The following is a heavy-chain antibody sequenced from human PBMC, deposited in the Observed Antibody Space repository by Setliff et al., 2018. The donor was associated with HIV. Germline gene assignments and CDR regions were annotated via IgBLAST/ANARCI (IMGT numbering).Heavy chain of an antibody. J-gene: IGHJ6*02. CDR2: IIPIFGTA. D-gene: IGHD3-10*01. CDR1: GGTFSSYA. V-gene: IGHV1-69*13. Sequence: SVKVSCKASGGTFSSYAISWVRQAPGQGLEWMGGIIPIFGTANYAQKFQGRVTITADESTSTAYMELSSLRSEDTAVYYCARDRALDGPGYYGMDVWGQGTTVTVSS. CDR3: ARDRALDGPGYYGMDV.